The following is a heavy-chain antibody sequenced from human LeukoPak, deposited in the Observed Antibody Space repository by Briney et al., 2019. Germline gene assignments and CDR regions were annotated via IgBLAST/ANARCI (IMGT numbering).Heavy chain of an antibody. CDR1: GFTFSSNY. CDR2: IYSGGNT. V-gene: IGHV3-53*01. J-gene: IGHJ4*02. D-gene: IGHD3-3*01. CDR3: AVSPGTFVTIYG. Sequence: GGSLRLSCAASGFTFSSNYMPWVRQAPGKGLEWVSLIYSGGNTYYADSVKGRFNISRDNSKNTLYLQINSLGGEDTPVYYCAVSPGTFVTIYGWGQGTLVTVSS.